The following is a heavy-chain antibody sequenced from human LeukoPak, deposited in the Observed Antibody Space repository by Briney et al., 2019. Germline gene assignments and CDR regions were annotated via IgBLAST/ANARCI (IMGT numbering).Heavy chain of an antibody. CDR2: IYHSGST. CDR1: GYSISSGYY. V-gene: IGHV4-38-2*02. CDR3: ARGANGDYYYYYYMDV. Sequence: PSETLPLTCTVSGYSISSGYYWGWIRPPPGKGLEWIGSIYHSGSTYYNPSLKSRVTISVDTSKNQFSLKLSSVTAADTAVYYCARGANGDYYYYYYMDVWGKGTTVTVSS. J-gene: IGHJ6*03. D-gene: IGHD4-17*01.